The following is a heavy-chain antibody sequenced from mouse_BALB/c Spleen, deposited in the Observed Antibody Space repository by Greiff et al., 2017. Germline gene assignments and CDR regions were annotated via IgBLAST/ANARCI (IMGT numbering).Heavy chain of an antibody. CDR3: ARESAYSYAMDY. J-gene: IGHJ4*01. Sequence: ESGPGLVKPSQSLSLTCSVTGYSITSGYYWNWIRQFPGNKLEWMGYISYDGSNNYNPSLKNRISITRDTSKNQFFLKLNSVTTEDTATYYCARESAYSYAMDYWGQGTSVTVSS. CDR2: ISYDGSN. CDR1: GYSITSGYY. V-gene: IGHV3-6*02.